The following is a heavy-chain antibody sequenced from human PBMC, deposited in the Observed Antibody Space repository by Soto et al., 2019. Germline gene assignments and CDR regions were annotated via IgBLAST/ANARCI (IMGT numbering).Heavy chain of an antibody. Sequence: KPSDTLSLTCPVSDVSNSSGNCWTWDRQPPQMRLAYIVKLAGVGAAIYYASFERRVAISVDTSKNQFTLKLTSVTAADTAIYFCPRLVYDTRLNYIYFNFWGQGTLVTV. J-gene: IGHJ4*02. V-gene: IGHV4-4*02. CDR2: LAGVGAA. CDR1: DVSNSSGNC. D-gene: IGHD3-10*01. CDR3: PRLVYDTRLNYIYFNF.